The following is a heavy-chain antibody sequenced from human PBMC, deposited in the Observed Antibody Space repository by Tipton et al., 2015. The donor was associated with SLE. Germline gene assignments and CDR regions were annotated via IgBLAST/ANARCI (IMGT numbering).Heavy chain of an antibody. J-gene: IGHJ4*02. D-gene: IGHD2-15*01. CDR3: ARVRYCSGGSCPGFDY. CDR2: INHSGST. Sequence: TLSLTCSVSGGSISTTDHYWSWIRQPPGKGLEWIGEINHSGSTNYNPSPKSRVTISVDTSKNQFSLKLSSVTAADTAVYYCARVRYCSGGSCPGFDYWGQGTLVTVSS. CDR1: GGSISTTDHY. V-gene: IGHV4-34*01.